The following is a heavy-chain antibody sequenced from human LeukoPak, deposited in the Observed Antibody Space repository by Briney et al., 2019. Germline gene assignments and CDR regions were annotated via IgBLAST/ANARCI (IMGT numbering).Heavy chain of an antibody. CDR2: IWYDGSNK. J-gene: IGHJ4*02. CDR1: GFTFSSYG. Sequence: PGGSLRLSCAASGFTFSSYGMHWVRQAPGKGLEWVAVIWYDGSNKYYADSVKGRFTISRDNSKNTPYLQMNSLRAEDTAVYYCAKDRSLLNYFDYWGQGTLVTVSS. V-gene: IGHV3-33*06. D-gene: IGHD1-26*01. CDR3: AKDRSLLNYFDY.